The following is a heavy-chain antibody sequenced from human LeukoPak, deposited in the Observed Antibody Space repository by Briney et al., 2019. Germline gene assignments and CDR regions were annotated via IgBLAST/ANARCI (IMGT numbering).Heavy chain of an antibody. CDR3: ARDVVVVPAAIHYGMDV. D-gene: IGHD2-2*01. V-gene: IGHV4-34*01. CDR1: GRSFSDY. Sequence: NPSETLSLTCAVYGRSFSDYWGWIRQPPGKGLEWVGEINHSGRTYYNPSLKSRVTISVDTSKNQFSLNLSSVTAADTAVYYCARDVVVVPAAIHYGMDVWGQGTTVTVSS. CDR2: INHSGRT. J-gene: IGHJ6*02.